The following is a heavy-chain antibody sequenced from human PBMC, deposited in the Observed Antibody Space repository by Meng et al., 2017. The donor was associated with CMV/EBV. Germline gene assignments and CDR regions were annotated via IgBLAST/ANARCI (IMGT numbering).Heavy chain of an antibody. J-gene: IGHJ4*02. V-gene: IGHV1-18*01. Sequence: KVSCKAPRNFFTRHAITWVRQAPGQGLEWMGWISADNQNTNLIQKFQGRITLTTDTSTSTAYMELRSLRSDDTAVYYCARGGDYGDFHDPFDYWGQGTLVTVSS. CDR2: ISADNQNT. D-gene: IGHD4-17*01. CDR3: ARGGDYGDFHDPFDY. CDR1: RNFFTRHA.